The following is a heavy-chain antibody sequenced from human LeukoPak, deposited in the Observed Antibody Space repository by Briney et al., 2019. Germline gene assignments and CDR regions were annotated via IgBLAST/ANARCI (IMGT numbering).Heavy chain of an antibody. Sequence: PGGSLRLSCAASGFTFSSYSMNWVRQAPGKGLEWVSYISSSSSTIYYADSVKGRFTISRDNAKNSLYLQMNSLRAEDTAVYYCAREGNSGYELYYMDVWGKGTTVTVSS. CDR3: AREGNSGYELYYMDV. V-gene: IGHV3-48*04. J-gene: IGHJ6*03. CDR1: GFTFSSYS. CDR2: ISSSSSTI. D-gene: IGHD5-12*01.